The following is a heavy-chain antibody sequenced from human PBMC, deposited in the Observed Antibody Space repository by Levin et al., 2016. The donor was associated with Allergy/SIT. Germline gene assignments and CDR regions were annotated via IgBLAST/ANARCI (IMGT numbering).Heavy chain of an antibody. J-gene: IGHJ4*02. D-gene: IGHD6-13*01. V-gene: IGHV3-23*01. CDR1: GFSFSSQA. CDR2: ISSSGYHT. Sequence: GGSLRLSCVASGFSFSSQAMSWVRQAPGKGLECVSGISSSGYHTFYADSVNGRFTISRDNSNNTLYLQMNNLRAEDTALYYCAKIEQQVAVRTRDYWGQGTPVTVSS. CDR3: AKIEQQVAVRTRDY.